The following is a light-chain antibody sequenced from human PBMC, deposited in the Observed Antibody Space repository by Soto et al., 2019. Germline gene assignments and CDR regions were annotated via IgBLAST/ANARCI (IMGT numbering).Light chain of an antibody. CDR1: QTVSNNY. CDR3: QQYGSSPFT. V-gene: IGKV3-20*01. Sequence: PGERATLSCRASQTVSNNYLAWYQQKPGQAPRLLIYGASNRGTGIPDRFSGSGSGTDFTLTISRLEPEDFAVYYCQQYGSSPFTFGPGTKVDIK. CDR2: GAS. J-gene: IGKJ3*01.